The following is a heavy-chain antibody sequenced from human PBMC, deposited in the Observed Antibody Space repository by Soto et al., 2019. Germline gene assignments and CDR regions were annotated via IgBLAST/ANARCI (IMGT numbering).Heavy chain of an antibody. CDR2: ISSSSSYI. V-gene: IGHV3-21*06. J-gene: IGHJ1*01. Sequence: PGGSLRLSCAASGFTFSRYSMNWVRQSTGRGLEWVSSISSSSSYIYYAASVQGRFTISRDNAKNSLFLQMTSLTADDTAVYYCAREDVVTAIPPFDLWGQGTLVTVSS. D-gene: IGHD2-21*02. CDR3: AREDVVTAIPPFDL. CDR1: GFTFSRYS.